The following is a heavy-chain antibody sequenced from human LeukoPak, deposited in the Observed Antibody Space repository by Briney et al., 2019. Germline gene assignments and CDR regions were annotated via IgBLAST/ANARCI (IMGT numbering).Heavy chain of an antibody. J-gene: IGHJ6*02. CDR2: ISGSGGST. CDR3: AKDLLSCSSTSCYVIYYYYGMDV. V-gene: IGHV3-23*01. D-gene: IGHD2-2*01. CDR1: GFTFDDYG. Sequence: LAGGSLRLSCAASGFTFDDYGMSWVRQAPGKGLEWVSAISGSGGSTYYADSVKGRFTISRDNSKNTLYLQMNSLRAEDTAVYYCAKDLLSCSSTSCYVIYYYYGMDVWGQGTTVTVSS.